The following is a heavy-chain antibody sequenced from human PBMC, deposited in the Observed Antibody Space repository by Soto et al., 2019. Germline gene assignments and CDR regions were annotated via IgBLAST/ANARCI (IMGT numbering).Heavy chain of an antibody. V-gene: IGHV3-15*07. J-gene: IGHJ5*02. D-gene: IGHD2-2*01. CDR3: TTVGCSSTSCGWFDP. CDR1: GFTFSNAW. CDR2: IKSKADGGTT. Sequence: GGSLRLSCAASGFTFSNAWMIWVRQAPGKGLEWVGRIKSKADGGTTDYAAPVKGRFTISRDDSKNTLYLQMDSLKTEDTAVYYCTTVGCSSTSCGWFDPWGQGTLVTVSS.